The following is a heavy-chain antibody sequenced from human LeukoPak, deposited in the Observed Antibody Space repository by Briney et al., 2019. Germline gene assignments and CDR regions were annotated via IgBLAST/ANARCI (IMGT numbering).Heavy chain of an antibody. V-gene: IGHV1-2*02. Sequence: ASVKVSCKASGYTFTSYYMHWVRQAPGQGLERMGWINPNSGGTNYAQKFQGRVTMTRDTSISTAYMELSRLRSDDTAVYYCALGLRFLEWAAFDYWGQGTLVTVSS. J-gene: IGHJ4*02. CDR1: GYTFTSYY. CDR3: ALGLRFLEWAAFDY. D-gene: IGHD3-3*01. CDR2: INPNSGGT.